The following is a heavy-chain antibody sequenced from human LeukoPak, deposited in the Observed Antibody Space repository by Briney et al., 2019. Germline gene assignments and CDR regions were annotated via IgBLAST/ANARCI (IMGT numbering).Heavy chain of an antibody. V-gene: IGHV4-59*01. CDR3: ARVGYYYDSSGYYYYYMDV. J-gene: IGHJ6*03. CDR2: IYYSGST. D-gene: IGHD3-22*01. CDR1: GASISDYY. Sequence: PSETLSLTCIVSGASISDYYWSWIRQPPGKGLEWIGYIYYSGSTNYNPSLKSRVTISVDTSKNQFSLKLSSVTAADTAVYYCARVGYYYDSSGYYYYYMDVWGKGTTVTVSS.